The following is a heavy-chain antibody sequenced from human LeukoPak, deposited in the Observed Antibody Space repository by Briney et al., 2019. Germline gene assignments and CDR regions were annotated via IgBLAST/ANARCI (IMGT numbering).Heavy chain of an antibody. V-gene: IGHV4-39*01. CDR3: ARRRTVSTTGRFDP. CDR2: IYYSGNT. D-gene: IGHD5/OR15-5a*01. Sequence: SETLSLTCAVSGGSISGSSYFWGWIRQPPGKGLEWIGSIYYSGNTYYNPSLRSRVNIPVDTSKNQVSLKLSSVTAADTAVYYCARRRTVSTTGRFDPWGQGILVTVSS. CDR1: GGSISGSSYF. J-gene: IGHJ5*02.